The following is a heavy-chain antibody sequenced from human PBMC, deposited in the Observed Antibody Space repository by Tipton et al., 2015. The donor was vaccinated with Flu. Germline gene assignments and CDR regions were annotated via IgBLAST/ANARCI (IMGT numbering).Heavy chain of an antibody. Sequence: QLVQSGAEVKKPGESLKISCKGSGYSFTSYWIGWVRQMPGKGLEWMGIIYPGDSDTRYSPSFQGQVTISAAKSISTAYLQWTGLKASDTAMYYCARAGSSSSGFGVADYWGQGTLVTVSS. CDR2: IYPGDSDT. D-gene: IGHD6-6*01. CDR1: GYSFTSYW. V-gene: IGHV5-51*01. CDR3: ARAGSSSSGFGVADY. J-gene: IGHJ4*02.